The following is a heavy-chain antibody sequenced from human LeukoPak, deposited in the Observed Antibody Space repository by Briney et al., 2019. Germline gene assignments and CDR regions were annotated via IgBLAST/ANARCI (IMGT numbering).Heavy chain of an antibody. V-gene: IGHV4-31*03. CDR1: GGSISSGGYY. D-gene: IGHD1-26*01. J-gene: IGHJ4*02. CDR3: ARAKVGALDY. CDR2: ICYSGST. Sequence: PSETLSLTCTVSGGSISSGGYYWSWIRQHPGKGLEWIGYICYSGSTYYNPSLKSRVTISVDTSKNQFSLKLSSVTAADTAVYYCARAKVGALDYWGQGTLVTVSS.